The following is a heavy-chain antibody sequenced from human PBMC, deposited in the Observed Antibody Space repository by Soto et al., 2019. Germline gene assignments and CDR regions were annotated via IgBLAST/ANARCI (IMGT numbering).Heavy chain of an antibody. CDR1: GYTFTGYY. D-gene: IGHD3-22*01. J-gene: IGHJ6*02. V-gene: IGHV1-2*04. CDR3: ARGVGMIVVVHYGMDV. Sequence: GASVKVSCKASGYTFTGYYMHWVRQAPGQGLEWMGWINPNSGGTNYAQKFQGWVTMTRDTSISTAYMELSRLRSDDTAVYYCARGVGMIVVVHYGMDVWGQGTTVTVSS. CDR2: INPNSGGT.